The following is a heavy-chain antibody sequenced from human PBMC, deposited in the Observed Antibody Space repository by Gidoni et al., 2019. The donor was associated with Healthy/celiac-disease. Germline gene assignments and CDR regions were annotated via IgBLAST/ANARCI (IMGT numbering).Heavy chain of an antibody. CDR3: ARGAKNYYDSSGYPHDAFDI. D-gene: IGHD3-22*01. Sequence: QVQLVQYGAEVKKPGASVKVSCKASGYTFTSYDINWVRQATGQGLEWMGWMNPNSGNTGYAQKVQGRVTMTRNTSISTAYMELSSLRSEDTAVYYCARGAKNYYDSSGYPHDAFDIWGQGTMVTVSS. J-gene: IGHJ3*02. V-gene: IGHV1-8*01. CDR1: GYTFTSYD. CDR2: MNPNSGNT.